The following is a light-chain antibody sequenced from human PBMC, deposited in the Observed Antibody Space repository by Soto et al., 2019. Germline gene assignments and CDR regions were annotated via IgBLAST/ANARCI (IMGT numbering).Light chain of an antibody. V-gene: IGKV3-20*01. CDR1: QSVISDY. CDR2: GAS. J-gene: IGKJ2*01. CDR3: QQYGSSVFT. Sequence: EIVLTQSPGTLSLSPGETATLSCRASQSVISDYLAWYQQKPDQAPRLVIYGASGRAAGIPDRFNGSGSGTDFTLTISRLEPEDFAMYYCQQYGSSVFTFGQGTKLEIK.